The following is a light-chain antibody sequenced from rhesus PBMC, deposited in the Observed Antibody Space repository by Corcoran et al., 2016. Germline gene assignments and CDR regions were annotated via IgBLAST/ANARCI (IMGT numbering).Light chain of an antibody. Sequence: QVILTQSPATLSLSPGERATLSCRASQSVGSSLAWYQQKPGQAPRLLIYGASSRATGIPDRFSGSGSGTECTLTISSLEPEDFAVYYCQKYSSSPNSFGQGTKVEIK. CDR1: QSVGSS. CDR3: QKYSSSPNS. CDR2: GAS. J-gene: IGKJ2*01. V-gene: IGKV3-53*01.